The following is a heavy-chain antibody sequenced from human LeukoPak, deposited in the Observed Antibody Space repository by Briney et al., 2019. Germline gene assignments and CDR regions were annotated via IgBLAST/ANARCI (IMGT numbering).Heavy chain of an antibody. J-gene: IGHJ4*02. D-gene: IGHD3-16*01. Sequence: SVKVSCKASGGTFSSYAISWVRQAPGQGLEWMGGIIPIFGTANYAQKFRGRVTMTEDTSTDTAYMELSSLRSEDTAVYYCATYTDAYWGQGTLVTVSS. V-gene: IGHV1-69*06. CDR1: GGTFSSYA. CDR3: ATYTDAY. CDR2: IIPIFGTA.